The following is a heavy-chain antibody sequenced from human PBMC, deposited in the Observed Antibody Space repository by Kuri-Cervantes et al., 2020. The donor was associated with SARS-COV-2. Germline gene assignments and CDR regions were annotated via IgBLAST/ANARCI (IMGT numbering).Heavy chain of an antibody. V-gene: IGHV3-30*19. Sequence: GESLKISCAASGFTLGTYGMHWVRQAPGKGLEWVAVISYDGSNKYYADSVKGRFTISRDNSKNTLYLQMNSLRAEDTAVYYCARIRGLAAPGGMDVWGQGTTVTVSS. J-gene: IGHJ6*02. CDR3: ARIRGLAAPGGMDV. CDR2: ISYDGSNK. D-gene: IGHD6-13*01. CDR1: GFTLGTYG.